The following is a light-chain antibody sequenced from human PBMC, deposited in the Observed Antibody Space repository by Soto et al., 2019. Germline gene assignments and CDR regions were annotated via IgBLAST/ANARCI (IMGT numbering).Light chain of an antibody. CDR3: AAWDDSLSGHYV. J-gene: IGLJ1*01. CDR2: SNN. V-gene: IGLV1-47*02. CDR1: SSNIGSNY. Sequence: QSVLTQPPSASGTPGQRVTISCSGSSSNIGSNYVYWYQQLPGTAPKLLIYSNNQRPSGVPDRFSGSKSGTSASLAISGLRSEDEADYYCAAWDDSLSGHYVFGTGTKVTAL.